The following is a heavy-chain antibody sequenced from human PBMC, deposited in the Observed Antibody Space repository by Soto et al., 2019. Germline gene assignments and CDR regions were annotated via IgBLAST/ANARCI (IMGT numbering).Heavy chain of an antibody. V-gene: IGHV3-23*01. D-gene: IGHD3-10*01. CDR3: ASGSKDSYPGSRIFDF. CDR2: ITDTGGDT. CDR1: GFTLSSYV. J-gene: IGHJ4*02. Sequence: GGSLRLSCAASGFTLSSYVTGWVRQAPGEGLEWVSTITDTGGDTKYADSVRGRFTISRDNSKNTLYLQMSSLRAEDSAVYYCASGSKDSYPGSRIFDFWGRGTLVTVSS.